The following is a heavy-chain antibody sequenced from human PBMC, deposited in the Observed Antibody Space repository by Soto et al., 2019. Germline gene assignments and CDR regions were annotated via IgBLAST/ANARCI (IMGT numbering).Heavy chain of an antibody. V-gene: IGHV6-1*01. CDR2: TYYRSKWYN. Sequence: SQTRSVTCVVSGDSGSRNNAAWNWIRQSPSRGLEWLGRTYYRSKWYNDYAGSVRSRITLTPDTSKNQFSLQLNSVTPEDTAVYYCAKAPSFYYGMDVWDQGTTVTVSS. CDR1: GDSGSRNNAA. CDR3: AKAPSFYYGMDV. J-gene: IGHJ6*02.